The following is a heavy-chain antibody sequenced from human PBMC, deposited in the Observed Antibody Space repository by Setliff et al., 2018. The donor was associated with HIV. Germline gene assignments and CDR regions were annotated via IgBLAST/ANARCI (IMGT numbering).Heavy chain of an antibody. CDR3: ARVGHSSSYHYYGMDV. Sequence: SVKVSCKASGGTFSTHAINWVRQAPGQGLEWMGGIIPIFGTTHYAQRFRDRVTITTDENRSTAYMELNSLRPEDTGVFYCARVGHSSSYHYYGMDVWGQGTTVTVSS. V-gene: IGHV1-69*05. CDR2: IIPIFGTT. CDR1: GGTFSTHA. D-gene: IGHD6-13*01. J-gene: IGHJ6*02.